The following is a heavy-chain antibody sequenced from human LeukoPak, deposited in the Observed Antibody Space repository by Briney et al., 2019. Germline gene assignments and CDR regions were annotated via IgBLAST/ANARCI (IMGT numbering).Heavy chain of an antibody. CDR2: IKSKIDGGTT. CDR1: GFTFSGYE. J-gene: IGHJ4*02. CDR3: ATEFWGSYNY. Sequence: GGSLRLSCAASGFTFSGYEMNWVRQTPGKGLEWVGHIKSKIDGGTTDYAAPAKGRFTISRDDSKNTLYLQMDSLKTEDTAVYYCATEFWGSYNYWGQGTLVTVSS. D-gene: IGHD7-27*01. V-gene: IGHV3-15*01.